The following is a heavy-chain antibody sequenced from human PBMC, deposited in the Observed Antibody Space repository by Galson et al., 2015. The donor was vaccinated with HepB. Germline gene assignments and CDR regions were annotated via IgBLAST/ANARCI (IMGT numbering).Heavy chain of an antibody. Sequence: PALVTPTQTLTLTCNFSGFSLSTSGMCVSWIRQPPGKALEWLARIDWDDDKYYSTSLKTRLTISKETSKNQVVLTMTNMDPVDTATYYCARISSGRKWDYWGQGTLVTVSS. V-gene: IGHV2-70*11. CDR3: ARISSGRKWDY. J-gene: IGHJ4*02. CDR1: GFSLSTSGMC. CDR2: IDWDDDK. D-gene: IGHD1-14*01.